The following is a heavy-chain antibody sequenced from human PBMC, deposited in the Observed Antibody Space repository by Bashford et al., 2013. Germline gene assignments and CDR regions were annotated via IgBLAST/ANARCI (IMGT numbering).Heavy chain of an antibody. CDR2: ITSRDYGETT. J-gene: IGHJ4*02. V-gene: IGHV3-49*04. D-gene: IGHD6-13*01. Sequence: GGSLRLSCTASGFTFDDYTMSWVRQAPGKGLEWVGFITSRDYGETTDYAASVKGRFTISRDDSKNIAYLQMNSLKTEDSAVYYCTTDSTWPYWGPGTLVTVSS. CDR1: GFTFDDYT. CDR3: TTDSTWPY.